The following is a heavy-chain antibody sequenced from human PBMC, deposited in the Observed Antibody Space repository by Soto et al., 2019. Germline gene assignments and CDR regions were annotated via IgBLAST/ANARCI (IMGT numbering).Heavy chain of an antibody. Sequence: EVQLVESGGGLVKPGGSLRLSCAASGFTFSSYSMNWVRQAPGKGLEWVSCISNRSSYIYYADSVKGRFTISSYDANNSLYLQMNGLRAEVAAVYYWARDIGGVGVAGYDCWGQGTLVTVSS. CDR3: ARDIGGVGVAGYDC. D-gene: IGHD6-19*01. CDR1: GFTFSSYS. V-gene: IGHV3-21*01. J-gene: IGHJ4*02. CDR2: ISNRSSYI.